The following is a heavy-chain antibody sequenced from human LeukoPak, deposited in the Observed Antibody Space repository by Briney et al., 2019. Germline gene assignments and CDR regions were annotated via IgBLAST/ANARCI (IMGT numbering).Heavy chain of an antibody. CDR2: IVCRSGDP. CDR1: GFTVTTYG. Sequence: GGSLRLSCAASGFTVTTYGVAWVRQAPGKGLEWVSTIVCRSGDPYYTDSVKGRFTISRDNSKNTVYLQMNSLRDEDTAVYYCAKYGVVRPSGSHIPHWFDSWGEGALVTVSS. J-gene: IGHJ5*01. D-gene: IGHD2-2*02. CDR3: AKYGVVRPSGSHIPHWFDS. V-gene: IGHV3-23*01.